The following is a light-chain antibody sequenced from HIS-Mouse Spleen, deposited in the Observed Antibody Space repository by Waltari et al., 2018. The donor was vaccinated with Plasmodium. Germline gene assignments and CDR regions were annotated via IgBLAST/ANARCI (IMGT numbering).Light chain of an antibody. CDR2: KAS. V-gene: IGKV1-5*03. CDR3: QQYNSYSYT. J-gene: IGKJ2*01. CDR1: QSISSR. Sequence: DIQMTQSPSTLSASVGDRGTITCRASQSISSRLAWYQQKPGKAPKLLIYKASSLESGVPSRFSGSGSGTEFTLTISSLQPDDFATYYCQQYNSYSYTFGQGTKLEIK.